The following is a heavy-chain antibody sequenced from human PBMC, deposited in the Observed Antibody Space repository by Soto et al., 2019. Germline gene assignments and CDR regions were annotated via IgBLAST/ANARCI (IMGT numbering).Heavy chain of an antibody. Sequence: SVKVSCKVSGGTFSRYTITWVRQAPGQGLEWMGGITPMFGTPNYAQKFQGRVTITADESTSTAYMELSSLRSEDTAMYYCARDGTLYDSSAYYYLYWGQGTLVTVSS. V-gene: IGHV1-69*13. CDR3: ARDGTLYDSSAYYYLY. D-gene: IGHD3-22*01. J-gene: IGHJ4*02. CDR2: ITPMFGTP. CDR1: GGTFSRYT.